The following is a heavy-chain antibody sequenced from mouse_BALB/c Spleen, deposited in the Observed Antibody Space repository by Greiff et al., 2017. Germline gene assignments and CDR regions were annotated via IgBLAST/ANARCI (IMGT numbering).Heavy chain of an antibody. D-gene: IGHD2-3*01. CDR1: GFTFTDYY. V-gene: IGHV7-3*02. CDR3: ARDEDGEYYFDD. Sequence: EVKLVESGGGLVQPGGSLRLSCATSGFTFTDYYMSWVRQPPGKALEWLGFIRNKANGYTTEYSASVKGRFTISRDNSQSILYLQMNTLRAEDSATYYCARDEDGEYYFDDWGQGTTLTVSS. J-gene: IGHJ2*01. CDR2: IRNKANGYTT.